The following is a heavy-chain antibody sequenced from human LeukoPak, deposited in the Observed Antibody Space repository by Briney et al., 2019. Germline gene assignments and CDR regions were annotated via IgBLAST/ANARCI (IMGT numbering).Heavy chain of an antibody. CDR2: SNAGNGNT. CDR3: ARVHTMVRGANPGY. Sequence: ASVKVSCKASGYTFTSYAMHWVRQAPGQRLEWMGWSNAGNGNTKYSQEFQGRVTMTRNTSISTAYMELSSLRSEDTAVYYCARVHTMVRGANPGYWGQGTLVTVSS. D-gene: IGHD3-10*01. J-gene: IGHJ4*02. CDR1: GYTFTSYA. V-gene: IGHV1-3*02.